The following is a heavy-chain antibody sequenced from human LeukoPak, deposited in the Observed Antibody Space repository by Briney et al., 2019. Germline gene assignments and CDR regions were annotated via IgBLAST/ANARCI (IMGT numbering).Heavy chain of an antibody. D-gene: IGHD6-13*01. V-gene: IGHV3-23*01. Sequence: PSETLSLTCAVYGGSFSGYYWSWIRQPPGKGLEWVSAISTTGGSTYYADSVKGRFTISRDNSKNTLYLQMNSLRAEDTAVYYCAKRGRQQLVHGRDAFDIWGQGTMVTVSS. CDR1: GGSFSGYY. CDR2: ISTTGGST. CDR3: AKRGRQQLVHGRDAFDI. J-gene: IGHJ3*02.